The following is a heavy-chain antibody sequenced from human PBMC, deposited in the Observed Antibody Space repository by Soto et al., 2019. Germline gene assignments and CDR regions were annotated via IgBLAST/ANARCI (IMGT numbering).Heavy chain of an antibody. CDR3: ARTTYYYDSSGYRFDY. D-gene: IGHD3-22*01. CDR2: ISGSGGST. V-gene: IGHV3-23*01. Sequence: EVQLLESGGGLVQPGGSLRLSCAASGFTFSSYAMSWVRQAPGKGLEWVSAISGSGGSTYYADSVKGRFTISRDNSKNTLYMQMTSLRAEDTAVYYCARTTYYYDSSGYRFDYWGQGTLVTVSS. J-gene: IGHJ4*02. CDR1: GFTFSSYA.